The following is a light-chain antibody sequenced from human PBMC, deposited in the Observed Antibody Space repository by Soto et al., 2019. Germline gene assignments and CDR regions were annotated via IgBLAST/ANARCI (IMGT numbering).Light chain of an antibody. V-gene: IGKV3-11*01. Sequence: IVWTQSPGTLSLSPGERATLSCRASQSISRNLAWYQQKPGQAPRLLIYSASNRATGIPARFSGSGSGTDFTLTISSLEPEDSAVYYCQQRSNWPITFGQGTRLEIK. CDR1: QSISRN. CDR2: SAS. CDR3: QQRSNWPIT. J-gene: IGKJ5*01.